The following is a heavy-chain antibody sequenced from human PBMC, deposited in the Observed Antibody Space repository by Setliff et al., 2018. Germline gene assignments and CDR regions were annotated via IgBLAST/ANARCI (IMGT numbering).Heavy chain of an antibody. CDR2: INSNGGNT. CDR3: ARSAVAVPGQFYFDN. CDR1: GFTFSNYA. J-gene: IGHJ4*02. D-gene: IGHD6-19*01. V-gene: IGHV3-64*02. Sequence: GGSLRLSCAASGFTFSNYAMHWVRQAPGKGLEYVSAINSNGGNTYYADSVKGRFTISRDNSKNTLYLQMGSLRPEDMAVYYCARSAVAVPGQFYFDNWGQGTQVTVSS.